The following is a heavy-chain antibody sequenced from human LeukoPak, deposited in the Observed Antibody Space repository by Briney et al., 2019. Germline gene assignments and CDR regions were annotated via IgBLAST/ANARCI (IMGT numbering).Heavy chain of an antibody. D-gene: IGHD3-22*01. J-gene: IGHJ4*02. CDR2: INPNSGGT. CDR1: GYTFTGYY. Sequence: ASVKVSCKASGYTFTGYYMHWVRQAPGQGLEWMGWINPNSGGTNYAQKFQGWVTMTRDTSISTAYMELSRLRSDDTAVNYCARSSANTYYYDSSGYYRFDYWGQGTLVTVSS. V-gene: IGHV1-2*04. CDR3: ARSSANTYYYDSSGYYRFDY.